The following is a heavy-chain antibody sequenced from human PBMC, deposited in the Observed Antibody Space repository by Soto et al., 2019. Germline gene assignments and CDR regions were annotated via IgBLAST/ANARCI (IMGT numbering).Heavy chain of an antibody. J-gene: IGHJ3*02. Sequence: QVQLVESGGGVVQPGRSLRLSCAASGFTFSSYGMHWARQAPGKGLEWVAVISYDGSNKYYADSVKGRFTISRDNSKNTLYLQMNSLRAEDTAVYYCAKNRGGDADAFDIWGQGTMVTVSS. CDR3: AKNRGGDADAFDI. V-gene: IGHV3-30*18. CDR2: ISYDGSNK. CDR1: GFTFSSYG. D-gene: IGHD2-21*01.